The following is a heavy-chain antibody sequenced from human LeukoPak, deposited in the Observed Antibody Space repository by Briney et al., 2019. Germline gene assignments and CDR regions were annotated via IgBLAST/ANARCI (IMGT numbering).Heavy chain of an antibody. D-gene: IGHD5-24*01. CDR2: ITPSGGT. J-gene: IGHJ4*02. V-gene: IGHV1-2*02. Sequence: ASVKVSCKPSGYTFTRDAMHRVRQAPGQGLEWRGWITPSGGTNYPQKFQGRVAITRDTSITTAYMDLSRLTSDDTAVYYCARDRYGDGFAHFDYWGQGALVTVSS. CDR3: ARDRYGDGFAHFDY. CDR1: GYTFTRDA.